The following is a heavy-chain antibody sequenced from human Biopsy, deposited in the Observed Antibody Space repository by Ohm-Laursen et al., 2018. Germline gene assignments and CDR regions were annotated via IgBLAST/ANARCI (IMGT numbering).Heavy chain of an antibody. CDR3: VREPKTGTAEAWYFDL. CDR1: GASVKTSGYF. Sequence: TLSLTCSVSGASVKTSGYFWAWIRRRPGKGLEWIGYISYNERTHYNPSPTSRLAISFDTSNNRISLQLRSVSVADTAVYYCVREPKTGTAEAWYFDLWGRGSPVTVPS. D-gene: IGHD3-9*01. CDR2: ISYNERT. V-gene: IGHV4-31*03. J-gene: IGHJ2*01.